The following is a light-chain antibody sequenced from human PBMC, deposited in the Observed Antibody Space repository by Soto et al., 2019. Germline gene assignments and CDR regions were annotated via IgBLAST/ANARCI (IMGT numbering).Light chain of an antibody. J-gene: IGKJ1*01. CDR1: QSVNIL. CDR3: QQYHNWPLT. CDR2: GAS. Sequence: EIVMTQSPATLSVSPGERATLSCRASQSVNILLAWYQQKPGQAPRLLIHGASTRATGIPARFSGCGSGTEFTLTISSLESEDFAVYYCQQYHNWPLTFGKGTKVEIK. V-gene: IGKV3D-15*01.